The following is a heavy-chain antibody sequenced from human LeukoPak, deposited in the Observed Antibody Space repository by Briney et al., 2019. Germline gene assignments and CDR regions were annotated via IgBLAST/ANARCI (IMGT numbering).Heavy chain of an antibody. CDR1: GFTFSSYS. CDR2: ISSSSSYI. Sequence: GGSLRLSCAASGFTFSSYSMNWVRQAPGKGLEWVSSISSSSSYIYYAGSVKGRFTISRDNAKNSLYLQMNSLRAEDTAVYYCARVYQLLPDWGQGTLVTVSS. V-gene: IGHV3-21*01. D-gene: IGHD2-2*01. J-gene: IGHJ4*02. CDR3: ARVYQLLPD.